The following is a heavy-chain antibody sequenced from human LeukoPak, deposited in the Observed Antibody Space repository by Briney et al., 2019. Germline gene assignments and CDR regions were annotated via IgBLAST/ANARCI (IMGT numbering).Heavy chain of an antibody. CDR2: INPNSGGT. Sequence: ASVKLSCKASGYTFIGYDMHWVRPAPGQGLEWMGWINPNSGGTNYAQKFPGRVTMTRASSISTAYMELTRLRSNAAAVYYCARAGDSGRLAWGQGTLVTVSS. CDR1: GYTFIGYD. D-gene: IGHD1-26*01. CDR3: ARAGDSGRLA. J-gene: IGHJ5*02. V-gene: IGHV1-2*02.